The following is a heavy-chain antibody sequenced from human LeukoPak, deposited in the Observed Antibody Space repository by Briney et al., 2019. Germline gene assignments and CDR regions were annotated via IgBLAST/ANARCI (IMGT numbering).Heavy chain of an antibody. CDR3: AAGCSSTSCYWYYYTDV. CDR2: INQSGST. V-gene: IGHV4-34*01. D-gene: IGHD2-2*01. J-gene: IGHJ6*03. Sequence: PSETLSLTCTVSGGSISSYYWSWIRQPPGKGLEWIGEINQSGSTNYNPSLKSRVTISVDTSKKQFSLNLSPVTAADTAVYYCAAGCSSTSCYWYYYTDVWGKGTTVTVSS. CDR1: GGSISSYY.